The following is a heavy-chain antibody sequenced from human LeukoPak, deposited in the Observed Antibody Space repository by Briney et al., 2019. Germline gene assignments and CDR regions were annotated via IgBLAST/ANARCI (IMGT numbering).Heavy chain of an antibody. J-gene: IGHJ6*02. D-gene: IGHD6-13*01. Sequence: SETLSLTCTVSGGSISSYYWSWIRQPPGKGLEWIGYIYYSGSTNYNPSLKSRVTISVDTSKNQFSLKLSSVTAADTAVYYCASSGIAAAGTWGYDGMDVWGQGTTVTVSS. V-gene: IGHV4-59*01. CDR1: GGSISSYY. CDR3: ASSGIAAAGTWGYDGMDV. CDR2: IYYSGST.